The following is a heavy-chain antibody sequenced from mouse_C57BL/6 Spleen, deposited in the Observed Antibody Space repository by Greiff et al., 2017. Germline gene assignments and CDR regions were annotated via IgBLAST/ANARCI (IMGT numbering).Heavy chain of an antibody. D-gene: IGHD3-2*02. CDR1: GYTFTSYG. CDR2: IYPRSGNT. CDR3: AREDFSSAFAY. Sequence: VQLQESGAELARPGASVKLSCKASGYTFTSYGISWVKQRTGQGLEWIGEIYPRSGNTYYNEKFKGKATLTADKSSRTAYMELRSLTSEGSAVYFCAREDFSSAFAYWGQGTLVTVSA. J-gene: IGHJ3*01. V-gene: IGHV1-81*01.